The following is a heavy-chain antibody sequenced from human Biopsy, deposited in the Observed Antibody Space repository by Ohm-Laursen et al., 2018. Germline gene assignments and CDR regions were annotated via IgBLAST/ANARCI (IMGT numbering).Heavy chain of an antibody. CDR3: AKDQGYYYDRSVYYYFDY. D-gene: IGHD3-22*01. CDR2: ISDGGTTI. J-gene: IGHJ4*02. CDR1: GFPFSDYY. Sequence: SLRLSCSASGFPFSDYYMRWIRQAPGKGLDWVSYISDGGTTIYYSDSVKGRFTISRDSSKNTLHLQMNSLRAEDTAVYYCAKDQGYYYDRSVYYYFDYWGQGTLVTVSS. V-gene: IGHV3-11*01.